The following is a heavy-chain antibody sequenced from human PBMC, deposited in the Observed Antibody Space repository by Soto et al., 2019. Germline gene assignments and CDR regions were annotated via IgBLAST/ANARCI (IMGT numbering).Heavy chain of an antibody. CDR1: GYTFTGYY. V-gene: IGHV1-2*02. CDR2: INANSGST. Sequence: ASVKVSCKASGYTFTGYYMNWVRQAPGQGLEWMGWINANSGSTYYADSVKGRFTISRDNSKNTLYLQMNSLRAEDTAVYYCAKVGGHYDFWSGYLWFDPWGQGTLVTVSS. CDR3: AKVGGHYDFWSGYLWFDP. J-gene: IGHJ5*02. D-gene: IGHD3-3*01.